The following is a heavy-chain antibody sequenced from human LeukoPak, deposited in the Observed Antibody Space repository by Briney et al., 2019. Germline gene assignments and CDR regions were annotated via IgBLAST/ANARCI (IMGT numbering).Heavy chain of an antibody. D-gene: IGHD5-12*01. J-gene: IGHJ4*02. CDR3: ARSSGGYDSDY. V-gene: IGHV4-39*07. CDR1: GGSISSSGYY. CDR2: IYYSGST. Sequence: KPSETLSLTCTVSGGSISSSGYYWGWIRQPPGKGLEWIGNIYYSGSTYYNPSLKSRVTISVDTSKNQFSLKLSSVTAADTAVYYCARSSGGYDSDYWGQGTLVTVSS.